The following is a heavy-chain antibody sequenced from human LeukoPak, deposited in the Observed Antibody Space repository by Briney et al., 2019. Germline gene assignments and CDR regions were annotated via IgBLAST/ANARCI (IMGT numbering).Heavy chain of an antibody. J-gene: IGHJ4*02. V-gene: IGHV3-23*01. CDR2: ISGSGGST. CDR3: AKDLGWIQFGY. CDR1: GFTFSTYG. D-gene: IGHD5-18*01. Sequence: GGTLRLSCEASGFTFSTYGINWVRQAPGKGLEWVSAISGSGGSTYYADSVKGRFTISRDNAKNTVYLQVRSLRAEDTAVYYCAKDLGWIQFGYWGQGALVTVSS.